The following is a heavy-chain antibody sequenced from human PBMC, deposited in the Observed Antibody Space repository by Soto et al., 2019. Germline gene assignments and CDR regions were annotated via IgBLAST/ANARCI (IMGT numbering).Heavy chain of an antibody. Sequence: EVQLVESGGGLVQPGGSLKLSCAASGFTFSGSAMHWVRQTSGKGLEWVGRIRSKVNSYATAYAASVKGRFTICRDDSKNTAYLQMNSLKTEDTAVYYCTRDSSGWPDWGQGTLVTVSS. J-gene: IGHJ4*02. CDR3: TRDSSGWPD. D-gene: IGHD6-19*01. V-gene: IGHV3-73*02. CDR2: IRSKVNSYAT. CDR1: GFTFSGSA.